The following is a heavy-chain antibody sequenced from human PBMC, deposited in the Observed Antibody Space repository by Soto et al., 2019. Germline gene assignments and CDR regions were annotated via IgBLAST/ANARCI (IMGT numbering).Heavy chain of an antibody. Sequence: GGSLRLSCAASGFTFSSYGMHWVRQAPGKGLEWVAVISYDGSNKYYADSLKGRFTISRDNSKNTLYLQMNSLRAEDTAVYYCAKEDYGDPNPGDYWGQGTLVTVSS. CDR3: AKEDYGDPNPGDY. V-gene: IGHV3-30*18. J-gene: IGHJ4*02. D-gene: IGHD4-17*01. CDR2: ISYDGSNK. CDR1: GFTFSSYG.